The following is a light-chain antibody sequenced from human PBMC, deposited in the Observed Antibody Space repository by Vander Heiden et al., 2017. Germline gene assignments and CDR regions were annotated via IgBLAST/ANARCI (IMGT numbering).Light chain of an antibody. CDR1: QSISSSY. V-gene: IGKV3-20*01. Sequence: EIVLTQSPGTLSLSPGERATLSCRASQSISSSYLAWYQQSPGQAPRLLIYGASSRPTDIPDRFSGSGSGTDFTLTISRLEPEDFAVYFCQRYGNSLGLTFGGGTKVEIK. CDR2: GAS. J-gene: IGKJ4*01. CDR3: QRYGNSLGLT.